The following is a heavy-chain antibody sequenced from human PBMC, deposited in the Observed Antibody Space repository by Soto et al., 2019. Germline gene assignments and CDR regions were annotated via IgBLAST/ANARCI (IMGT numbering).Heavy chain of an antibody. CDR1: GFSFSDYE. CDR2: ISSGGSTI. CDR3: ARDRADGGY. J-gene: IGHJ4*02. Sequence: PCRSLRLSCVASGFSFSDYEMNWVRQAPGKGLEWVAYISSGGSTIHYADSVRGRFTVSRDNARNSLYLQMNTLSVEDTALYYWARDRADGGYWCQGTVV. V-gene: IGHV3-48*03.